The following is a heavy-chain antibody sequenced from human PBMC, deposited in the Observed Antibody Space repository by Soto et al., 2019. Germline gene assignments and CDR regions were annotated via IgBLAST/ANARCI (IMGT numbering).Heavy chain of an antibody. V-gene: IGHV4-39*01. D-gene: IGHD2-15*01. Sequence: SEILSLTCTVSGGSISGSSYYWGWIGQPPGKGLEWIGSIYYSGSTYYNPSLKSRVTISVDTSKNQFSLKLSSVTAADTAVYYCARLGPYCSGGSCYVFTDYYYYNAVWRKGTPVIV. J-gene: IGHJ6*03. CDR1: GGSISGSSYY. CDR3: ARLGPYCSGGSCYVFTDYYYYNAV. CDR2: IYYSGST.